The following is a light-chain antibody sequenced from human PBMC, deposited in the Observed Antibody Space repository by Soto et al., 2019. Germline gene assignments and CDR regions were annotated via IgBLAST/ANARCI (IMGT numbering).Light chain of an antibody. CDR1: QDISSY. J-gene: IGKJ4*01. Sequence: IQLTQSPSSLSASVGDRVTITCRASQDISSYLAWYQQKPGKAPNLLIYAASTLQSGVPSRFSASGVGKDFTLTISSLQAEDFATYYCQQVRSYPSTFGGGTKVEIK. CDR3: QQVRSYPST. CDR2: AAS. V-gene: IGKV1-9*01.